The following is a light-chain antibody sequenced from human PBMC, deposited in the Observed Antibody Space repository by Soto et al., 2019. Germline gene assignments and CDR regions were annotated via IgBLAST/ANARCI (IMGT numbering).Light chain of an antibody. CDR1: QGISSY. CDR3: PQLNSYLT. Sequence: IQLTQSPSSLSASVGDRVTITCRASQGISSYLAWYQQKPGKAPKLLIYAASTLQSGVPSRFSGSGSGSEFTLTISSLQPADFATYYCPQLNSYLTFGGGTKVEIK. J-gene: IGKJ4*01. CDR2: AAS. V-gene: IGKV1-9*01.